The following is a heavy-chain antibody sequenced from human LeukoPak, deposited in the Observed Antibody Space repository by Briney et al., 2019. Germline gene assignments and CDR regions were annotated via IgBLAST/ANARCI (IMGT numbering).Heavy chain of an antibody. CDR3: ARAPLSNWFDP. J-gene: IGHJ5*02. CDR2: INHSGST. CDR1: GGSFSGYY. V-gene: IGHV4-34*01. Sequence: SETLSLTCAVYGGSFSGYYWGWIRQPPGKGLEWIGEINHSGSTNYNPSLKSRVTISVDTSKNQFSLKLSSVTAADTAVYYCARAPLSNWFDPWGQGTLVTVSS.